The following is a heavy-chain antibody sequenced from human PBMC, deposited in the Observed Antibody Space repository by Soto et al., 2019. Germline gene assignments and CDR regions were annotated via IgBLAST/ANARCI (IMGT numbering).Heavy chain of an antibody. CDR1: GGSIRSGGYY. J-gene: IGHJ4*02. CDR2: IFYSGST. Sequence: QVQLQESGPGLVKPSQTLSLTCTVSGGSIRSGGYYWSWIRQHPGTGLEWIGNIFYSGSTYYNPSLKSQVTISVDTSKNQFSLNLSSVTAADPAVYFCARDTRVLTSRSVAERSDHPGGGCTYWGQGTLVTVSS. CDR3: ARDTRVLTSRSVAERSDHPGGGCTY. V-gene: IGHV4-31*01. D-gene: IGHD6-19*01.